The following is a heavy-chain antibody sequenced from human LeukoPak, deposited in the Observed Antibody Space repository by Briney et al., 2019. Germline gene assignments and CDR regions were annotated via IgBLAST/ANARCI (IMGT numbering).Heavy chain of an antibody. CDR3: AKSRSGSANWALQIFDN. CDR2: ISDDGSTK. CDR1: GFTFSFYG. Sequence: GGSLRLSCAASGFTFSFYGIHWVRQAPGKGLEWVAVISDDGSTKYYSDSVKGRFTVSRDNSKDTLYLQMNSLTTEDTAVYYCAKSRSGSANWALQIFDNWGQGTLATVSS. D-gene: IGHD1-1*01. J-gene: IGHJ4*02. V-gene: IGHV3-30*18.